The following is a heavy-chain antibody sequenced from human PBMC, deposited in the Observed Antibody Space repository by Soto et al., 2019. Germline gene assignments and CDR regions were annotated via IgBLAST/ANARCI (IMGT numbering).Heavy chain of an antibody. CDR3: ARAPTGTTNFDY. Sequence: QVQLVQSGAEVKKPGSSVKVSCKASGGTFSSYTISWVRQAPGQGLEWMGRIIPILGIANYAQKFQGRVTITADKSTSTAYMELSSLSSEDTAVYYCARAPTGTTNFDYWGQGTLVTVSS. D-gene: IGHD1-1*01. CDR2: IIPILGIA. J-gene: IGHJ4*02. V-gene: IGHV1-69*02. CDR1: GGTFSSYT.